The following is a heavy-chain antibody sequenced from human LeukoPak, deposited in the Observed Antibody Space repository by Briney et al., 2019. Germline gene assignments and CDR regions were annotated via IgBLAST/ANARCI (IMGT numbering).Heavy chain of an antibody. CDR2: IYYSGST. V-gene: IGHV4-59*08. CDR3: ARIVATDGRRAFDI. D-gene: IGHD5-12*01. Sequence: SETLSLTCTVSGGSISSYYWSWIRQPPGKGLEWIGYIYYSGSTNYNPSLKSRVTISADTSKNQFSLKLSSVTAADTAVYYCARIVATDGRRAFDIWGQGTMVTVSS. CDR1: GGSISSYY. J-gene: IGHJ3*02.